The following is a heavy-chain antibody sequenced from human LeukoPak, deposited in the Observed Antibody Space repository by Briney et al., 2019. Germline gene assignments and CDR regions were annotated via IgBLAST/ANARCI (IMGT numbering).Heavy chain of an antibody. D-gene: IGHD6-13*01. Sequence: PSENLSLNCTVSGGSISSYYWSWIRQPQGKGLEWIGYIYTSGSTNYNPSLKSRVTISVDTSKNQFSLKLSSVTAADTAVYYCARHGGAAAGDFDYWGQGTLVTVSS. CDR2: IYTSGST. CDR3: ARHGGAAAGDFDY. J-gene: IGHJ4*02. V-gene: IGHV4-4*09. CDR1: GGSISSYY.